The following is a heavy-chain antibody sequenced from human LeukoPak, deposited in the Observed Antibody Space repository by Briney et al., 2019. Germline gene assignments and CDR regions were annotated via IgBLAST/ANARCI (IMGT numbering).Heavy chain of an antibody. V-gene: IGHV1-69*04. CDR2: IIPILGIA. CDR3: ARDLGYCSGGSCYS. Sequence: SVKVSCKASGGTFSSYAISWVRQAPGQGLEWMGRIIPILGIANYAQKFQGRVTITADKSTSTAYMELSSLRSEDTAVYYCARDLGYCSGGSCYSWGQGALVTVSS. CDR1: GGTFSSYA. J-gene: IGHJ4*02. D-gene: IGHD2-15*01.